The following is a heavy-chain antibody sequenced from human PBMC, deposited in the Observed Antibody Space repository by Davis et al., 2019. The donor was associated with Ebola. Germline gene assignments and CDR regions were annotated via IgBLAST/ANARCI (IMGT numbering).Heavy chain of an antibody. D-gene: IGHD3-10*01. CDR3: ARDIGEMALDP. CDR2: INTNTGNP. J-gene: IGHJ5*02. CDR1: EFSFTHYA. Sequence: AASVKVSCKASEFSFTHYAMNWVRQAPGQGLEWMGWINTNTGNPTYAQGFTGRFVFSLDTSVSTAYLHISSLKAEDTAIYFCARDIGEMALDPWGQGTLVTVSS. V-gene: IGHV7-4-1*02.